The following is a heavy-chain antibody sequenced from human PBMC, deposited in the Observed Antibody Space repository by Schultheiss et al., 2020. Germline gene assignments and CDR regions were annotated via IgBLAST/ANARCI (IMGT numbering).Heavy chain of an antibody. CDR1: GFTFSSYA. J-gene: IGHJ4*02. D-gene: IGHD5-18*01. Sequence: GGSLRLSCAASGFTFSSYAMHWVRQAPGKGLEWVANIKQDGSEKYYVDSVKGRFTISRDNAKNSLYLQMNSLRAEDTAVYYCARDRSYGPFDYWGQGTLVTVSS. CDR2: IKQDGSEK. CDR3: ARDRSYGPFDY. V-gene: IGHV3-7*01.